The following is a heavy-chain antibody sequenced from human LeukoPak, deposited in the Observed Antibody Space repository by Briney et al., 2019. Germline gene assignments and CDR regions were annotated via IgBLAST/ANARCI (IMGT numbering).Heavy chain of an antibody. CDR1: GFTFSSYA. CDR2: IKQDGSEK. Sequence: PGGSLRLSCAASGFTFSSYAMSWVRQAPGKGLEWVANIKQDGSEKYYVDSEKGRFTISRDNDKNSLYLQMNSLRAEDTAVYYCARGKGAFDIWGQGKMVTVS. CDR3: ARGKGAFDI. J-gene: IGHJ3*02. V-gene: IGHV3-7*05.